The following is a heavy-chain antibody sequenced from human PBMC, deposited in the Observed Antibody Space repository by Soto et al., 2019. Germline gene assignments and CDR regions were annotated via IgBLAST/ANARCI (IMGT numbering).Heavy chain of an antibody. CDR3: ARERGEVWSGYYYYYGMDV. Sequence: EVQLVESGGGLVQPGGSLRLSCAASGFTFSSYEMNWVRQAPGKGLEWVSYISSSGSTIYYADSVKGRFTISRDNAKNSLYLQMNSLRAEDTAVYYCARERGEVWSGYYYYYGMDVWGQGTTVTVSS. CDR1: GFTFSSYE. V-gene: IGHV3-48*03. J-gene: IGHJ6*02. CDR2: ISSSGSTI. D-gene: IGHD3-3*01.